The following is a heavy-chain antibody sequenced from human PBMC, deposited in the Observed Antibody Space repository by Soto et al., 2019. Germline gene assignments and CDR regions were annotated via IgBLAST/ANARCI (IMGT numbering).Heavy chain of an antibody. CDR2: ISGSGIST. CDR3: VKLPVTTSSYYYSGMDV. D-gene: IGHD4-4*01. J-gene: IGHJ6*02. Sequence: EVELMESGGGLVQPGGSLRLSCAASGFPFSTYPMNWVRQVPGKGLERVSGISGSGISTFYADSVKGRFTISRDNSKNTVYLQMNRLRAEDTALYYCVKLPVTTSSYYYSGMDVWGQGTTVTVSS. CDR1: GFPFSTYP. V-gene: IGHV3-23*01.